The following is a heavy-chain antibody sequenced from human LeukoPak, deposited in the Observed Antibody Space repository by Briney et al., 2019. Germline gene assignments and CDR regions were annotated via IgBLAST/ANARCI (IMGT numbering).Heavy chain of an antibody. J-gene: IGHJ4*02. CDR1: GFTVSSNY. V-gene: IGHV3-53*01. Sequence: GGSLRLSCVASGFTVSSNYMSWVRQAPGKGLEWVSLLYTGGTTYYADSVEGRFTISRDDSKNTIYLQMNSLRAEDTAVYYCARGGVNYWTPRYGGQGTLVTVSS. CDR2: LYTGGTT. D-gene: IGHD5-24*01. CDR3: ARGGVNYWTPRY.